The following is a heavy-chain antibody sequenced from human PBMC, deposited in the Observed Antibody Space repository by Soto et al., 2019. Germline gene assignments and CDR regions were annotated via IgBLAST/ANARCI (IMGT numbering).Heavy chain of an antibody. V-gene: IGHV3-64*01. D-gene: IGHD3-3*01. CDR3: ASPFLESDAFDI. Sequence: EVQLVESGGGLVQPGGSLRLSCAASGFTFSSYAMHWVRQAPGKGLEYVSAISSNGGSTYYANSVKGRFTISRDNSKNTLYLQMGSLRAEDMAVYYCASPFLESDAFDIWGQGTMVTVSS. CDR2: ISSNGGST. CDR1: GFTFSSYA. J-gene: IGHJ3*02.